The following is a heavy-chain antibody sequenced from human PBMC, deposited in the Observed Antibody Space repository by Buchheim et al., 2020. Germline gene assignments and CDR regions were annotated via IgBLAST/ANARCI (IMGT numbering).Heavy chain of an antibody. Sequence: QVQLVQSGAEVKKPGASVKVSCKASGYTFTGYYMHWVRQAPGQGLEWMGWINANSGGTNDAQKFQGRVTMTRDTSISPAYLELSRLRSDDTAVYYCARLSIVVVVAATRGVDYWGQGTL. V-gene: IGHV1-2*02. CDR3: ARLSIVVVVAATRGVDY. D-gene: IGHD2-15*01. CDR1: GYTFTGYY. CDR2: INANSGGT. J-gene: IGHJ4*02.